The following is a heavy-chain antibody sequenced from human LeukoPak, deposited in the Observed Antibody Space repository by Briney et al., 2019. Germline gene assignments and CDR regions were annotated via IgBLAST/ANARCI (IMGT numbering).Heavy chain of an antibody. Sequence: ASVKVSCKASGYTFTSYGISWVRQAPGQGLEWMGWISAYNGNTNYAQKLQGRVTMTTDTSTSTAYMELRSLRSDDTAVYYCARARQEWRIAAAGNEGKNWFDPWGQGTLVTVSS. D-gene: IGHD6-13*01. CDR1: GYTFTSYG. J-gene: IGHJ5*02. CDR2: ISAYNGNT. CDR3: ARARQEWRIAAAGNEGKNWFDP. V-gene: IGHV1-18*01.